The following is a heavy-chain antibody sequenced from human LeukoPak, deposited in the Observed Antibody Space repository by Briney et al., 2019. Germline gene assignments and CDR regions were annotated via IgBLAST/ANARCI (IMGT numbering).Heavy chain of an antibody. J-gene: IGHJ4*02. D-gene: IGHD2-2*01. CDR1: GFTFSSCS. CDR2: ISSSSSYI. Sequence: GGSLRLSCAASGFTFSSCSMNWVRQAPGKGLERVSSISSSSSYIYYADSVKGRFTISRDNAKNSLYLQMNSLRAEDTAVYYCARGMIHREVTCSSTSCYWEYYFDYWGQGTLVTVSS. CDR3: ARGMIHREVTCSSTSCYWEYYFDY. V-gene: IGHV3-21*01.